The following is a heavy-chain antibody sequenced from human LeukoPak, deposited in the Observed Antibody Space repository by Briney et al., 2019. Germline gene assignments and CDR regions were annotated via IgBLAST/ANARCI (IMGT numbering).Heavy chain of an antibody. V-gene: IGHV1-8*02. CDR2: MNPNSGNT. D-gene: IGHD3-3*01. CDR1: GYTFTGYY. Sequence: ASVKVSCKASGYTFTGYYMHWVRQAPGQGLEWMGWMNPNSGNTGYAQKFQGRVTMTRNTSISTAYMELSSLRSEDTAVYYCAREFLEWLGPFDPWGQGTLVTVSS. CDR3: AREFLEWLGPFDP. J-gene: IGHJ5*02.